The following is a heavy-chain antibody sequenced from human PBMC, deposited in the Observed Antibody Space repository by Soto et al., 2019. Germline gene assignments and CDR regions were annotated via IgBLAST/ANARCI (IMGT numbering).Heavy chain of an antibody. V-gene: IGHV1-69*13. Sequence: GASVKVSCKASGGTFSSYAISWVRQAPGQGLEWMGGIIPIFGTANYAQKFQGRVTITADESTSTAYMELSSLRSEDTAVYYCARRPNYAGGAFDIWGQGTMVTVSS. CDR1: GGTFSSYA. D-gene: IGHD3-16*01. CDR3: ARRPNYAGGAFDI. CDR2: IIPIFGTA. J-gene: IGHJ3*02.